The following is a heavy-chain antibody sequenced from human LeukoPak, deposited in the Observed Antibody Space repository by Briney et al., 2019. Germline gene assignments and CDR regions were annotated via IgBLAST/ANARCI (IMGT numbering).Heavy chain of an antibody. J-gene: IGHJ5*02. CDR3: ARPFDSSGYYRNWFDP. CDR2: ISHDVKTT. CDR1: GFSFSDSV. V-gene: IGHV3-30*04. Sequence: GGSLRLSCVASGFSFSDSVIHWVRQAPGKGLEWVAVISHDVKTTYYADSVKGRFTISRDNSKNTLYLQMNSLRAEDTAVYYCARPFDSSGYYRNWFDPWGQGTLVTVSS. D-gene: IGHD3-22*01.